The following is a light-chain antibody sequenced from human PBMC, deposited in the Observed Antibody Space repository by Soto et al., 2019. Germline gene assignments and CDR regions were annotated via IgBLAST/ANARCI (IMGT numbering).Light chain of an antibody. J-gene: IGLJ1*01. Sequence: QSALTQPASVSGSPGQSITISCTGTSSDVGSYNLVSWYQQHPGKAPKLMIYEGNKRPSGVSDRFSGSKSGNTASLTISGLQGEDVADYYCCSYAGPSTSYVFGTGTNVTVL. CDR3: CSYAGPSTSYV. CDR2: EGN. V-gene: IGLV2-23*01. CDR1: SSDVGSYNL.